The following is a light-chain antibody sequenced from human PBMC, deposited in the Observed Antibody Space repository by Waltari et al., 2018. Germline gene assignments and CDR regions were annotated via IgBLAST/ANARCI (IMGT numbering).Light chain of an antibody. CDR3: KQDNISPLT. CDR2: GAS. CDR1: QTVRTTY. Sequence: IVLTQSPGTRYLFPGERATLSCRASQTVRTTYFAWYQQKPGQAPTLLIYGASSRATGVPDRFSGSGSGTDFSLTISSLEPEDFAVYYCKQDNISPLTFGGGTKVEIK. V-gene: IGKV3-20*01. J-gene: IGKJ4*01.